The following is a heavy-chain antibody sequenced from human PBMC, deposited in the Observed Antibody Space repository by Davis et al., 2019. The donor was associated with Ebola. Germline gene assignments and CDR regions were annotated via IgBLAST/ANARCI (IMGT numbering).Heavy chain of an antibody. J-gene: IGHJ4*02. CDR1: GFTFSSYS. V-gene: IGHV3-21*01. D-gene: IGHD2-21*02. Sequence: GESLKISCAASGFTFSSYSMNWVRQAPGKGLEWVSSISSSSSYIYYADSVKGRFTISRDNSKNTLYLQMNSLRAEDTAVYYCARETVNCGGDCIDYWGQGSLVTVSS. CDR3: ARETVNCGGDCIDY. CDR2: ISSSSSYI.